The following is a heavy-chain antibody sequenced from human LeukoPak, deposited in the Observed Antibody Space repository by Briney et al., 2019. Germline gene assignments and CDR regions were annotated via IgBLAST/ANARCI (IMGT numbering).Heavy chain of an antibody. Sequence: PGGSLRLSCAASGFTFSSYWMHWVRQAPGKGLVWVSRVNSDGSSTSYADSVKGRFTISRDNAKNTLYLQMNSLRAEDTAVYYCARGFNGSGSYWFDYWGQGTLVTVSS. CDR3: ARGFNGSGSYWFDY. V-gene: IGHV3-74*01. CDR1: GFTFSSYW. D-gene: IGHD3-10*01. J-gene: IGHJ4*02. CDR2: VNSDGSST.